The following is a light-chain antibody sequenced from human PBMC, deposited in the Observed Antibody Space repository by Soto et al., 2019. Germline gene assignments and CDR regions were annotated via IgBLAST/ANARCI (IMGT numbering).Light chain of an antibody. Sequence: EIVMDPAPATPSVSPGERATLFCRASQSVSSNLAWYQQKPGQAPRLLIYGASTRATGIPARFSGSGSGTGFTLTISSLQSEDFAVYYCQQYNNWPPWTFGQGTKVDIK. CDR3: QQYNNWPPWT. CDR2: GAS. CDR1: QSVSSN. V-gene: IGKV3-15*01. J-gene: IGKJ1*01.